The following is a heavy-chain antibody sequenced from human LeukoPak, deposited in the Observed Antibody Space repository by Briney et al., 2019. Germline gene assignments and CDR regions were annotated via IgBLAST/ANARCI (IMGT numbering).Heavy chain of an antibody. Sequence: GGSLRLSCAASGFTFSSYGMHWVRQAPGKGLEWVAVISYDGSNKYYADSVKGRFTISRDNSKNTLYLQMNSLRAEDTAVYYCARCEYQLLHFDIWGQGTMVTVSS. V-gene: IGHV3-30*03. CDR3: ARCEYQLLHFDI. CDR1: GFTFSSYG. D-gene: IGHD2-2*01. J-gene: IGHJ3*02. CDR2: ISYDGSNK.